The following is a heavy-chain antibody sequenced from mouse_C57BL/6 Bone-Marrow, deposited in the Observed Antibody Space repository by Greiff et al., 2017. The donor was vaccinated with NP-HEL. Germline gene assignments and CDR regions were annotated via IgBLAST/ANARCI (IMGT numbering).Heavy chain of an antibody. Sequence: VQLQQSGAELVRPGASVKLSCPASGFNIKDDYMHWVKQRPEQGLEWIGWIDPENGDTEYASKFQGKATITADTSSNTAYLQLSSLTSEDTAVYYCTTRLRQGYWGQGTTLTVSS. CDR3: TTRLRQGY. D-gene: IGHD2-2*01. V-gene: IGHV14-4*01. J-gene: IGHJ2*01. CDR1: GFNIKDDY. CDR2: IDPENGDT.